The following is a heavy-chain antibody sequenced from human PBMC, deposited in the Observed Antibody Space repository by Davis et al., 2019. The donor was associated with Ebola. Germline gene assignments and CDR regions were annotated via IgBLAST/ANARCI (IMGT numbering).Heavy chain of an antibody. J-gene: IGHJ6*02. D-gene: IGHD3-3*01. Sequence: SGPTLVKPPQTLTLTCTFSGSSLSTSGMCVSWIRQPPGKALEWLARIDWDDDKYYSTSLKTRLTISKDTSKNQVVLTMTNMDPVDTATYYCARTSITIFGVVIISETMDVWGQGTTVTVSS. CDR1: GSSLSTSGMC. CDR3: ARTSITIFGVVIISETMDV. CDR2: IDWDDDK. V-gene: IGHV2-70*11.